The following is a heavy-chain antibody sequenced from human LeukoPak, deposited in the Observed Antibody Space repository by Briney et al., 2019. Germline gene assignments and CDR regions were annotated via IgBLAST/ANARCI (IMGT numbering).Heavy chain of an antibody. J-gene: IGHJ4*02. CDR3: ARYCTSTTCILRGFDY. D-gene: IGHD2-2*01. V-gene: IGHV4-38-2*02. CDR2: IYHTGSA. CDR1: GDSLSSHY. Sequence: SETLSLTCTVSGDSLSSHYWGWIRQPPGKGLEWIANIYHTGSAHYNPSLKSRVTISVDTSKNQFSLKLSSVTAADTAVYYCARYCTSTTCILRGFDYWGQGTLVTVSS.